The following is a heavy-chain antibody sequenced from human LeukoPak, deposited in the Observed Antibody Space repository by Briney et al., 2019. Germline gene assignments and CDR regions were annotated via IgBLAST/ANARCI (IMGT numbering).Heavy chain of an antibody. D-gene: IGHD1-20*01. V-gene: IGHV3-48*03. CDR3: AGITGTQFDP. J-gene: IGHJ5*02. CDR2: ISSSGSTI. CDR1: GFTFSSYE. Sequence: SGGSLRLSCAASGFTFSSYEMNWVRQAPGKGLEWVSYISSSGSTIYYADSVKGRFTISRDNAKNSLYLQMNSLRAEDTAVYYCAGITGTQFDPWGQGTLVTVSS.